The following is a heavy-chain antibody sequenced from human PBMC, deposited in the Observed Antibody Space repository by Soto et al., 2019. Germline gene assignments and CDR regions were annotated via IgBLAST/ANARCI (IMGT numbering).Heavy chain of an antibody. CDR1: GYTFTSYA. CDR3: ARASGYPYYYYGMDV. D-gene: IGHD3-10*01. CDR2: INAGNGNT. V-gene: IGHV1-3*01. Sequence: GASVKVSCKASGYTFTSYAMHWVRQAPGQRLEWMGWINAGNGNTKYSQKFQGRVTITRDTSASTAYMELSSLRSEDTAVYYCARASGYPYYYYGMDVWGQGXTVTVYS. J-gene: IGHJ6*02.